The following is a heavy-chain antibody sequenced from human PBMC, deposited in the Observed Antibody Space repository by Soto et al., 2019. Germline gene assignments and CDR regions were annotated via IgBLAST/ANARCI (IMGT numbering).Heavy chain of an antibody. V-gene: IGHV1-69*02. Sequence: QVQLVQSGAEVKKPGSSMKVSCKASGGTFSNSTINLVRQPPGEGLEWRGRIIPIIGIAAYAQKSHGRVTITADKSPSTAYMEVTSLSSDDTAVYYCATPERPFLGNEYWGPGTLVTVSS. CDR1: GGTFSNST. CDR3: ATPERPFLGNEY. D-gene: IGHD1-1*01. J-gene: IGHJ4*02. CDR2: IIPIIGIA.